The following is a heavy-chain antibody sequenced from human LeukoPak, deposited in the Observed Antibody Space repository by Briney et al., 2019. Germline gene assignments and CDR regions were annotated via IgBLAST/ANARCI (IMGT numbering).Heavy chain of an antibody. J-gene: IGHJ6*03. CDR2: ISAYNGNT. V-gene: IGHV1-18*01. Sequence: ASVKVSCKASGYTFTSYGISWVRQAPGQGLEWMGWISAYNGNTNYAQKLQGRVTMTTDTSTSTACMELRSLRSEDTAVYYCARGQSLTYYYYYMDVWGKGTTVTVSS. CDR3: ARGQSLTYYYYYMDV. D-gene: IGHD4/OR15-4a*01. CDR1: GYTFTSYG.